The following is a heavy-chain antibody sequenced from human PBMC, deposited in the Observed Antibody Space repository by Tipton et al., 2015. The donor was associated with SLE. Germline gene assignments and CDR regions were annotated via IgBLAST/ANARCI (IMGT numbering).Heavy chain of an antibody. J-gene: IGHJ3*02. CDR3: ARGGAEGLWFRESSVAFDI. V-gene: IGHV4-61*01. CDR2: IYYSGRT. Sequence: TLSLTCTVYGGSISSGSYCWSSNRKPPGKGLEWIGYIYYSGRTNYKPSIKSRVTISVDRSKNQFSLKLSSVTAADTAVYYCARGGAEGLWFRESSVAFDIWGQGTMVTVSS. CDR1: GGSISSGSYC. D-gene: IGHD3-10*01.